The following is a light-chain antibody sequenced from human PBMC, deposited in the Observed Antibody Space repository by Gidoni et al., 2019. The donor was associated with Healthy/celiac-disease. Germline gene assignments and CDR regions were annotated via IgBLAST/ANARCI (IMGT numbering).Light chain of an antibody. CDR3: QQSYSTPLT. CDR1: HSISSY. Sequence: DIQITQSPSSLSASVVDRVTITCRASHSISSYLNWYQQQPGKAPKLLIYAASSLQSGVPSGLSGSGSGTAFTLTISSLQPEDFATYYCQQSYSTPLTFGPGTKVDIK. CDR2: AAS. J-gene: IGKJ3*01. V-gene: IGKV1-39*01.